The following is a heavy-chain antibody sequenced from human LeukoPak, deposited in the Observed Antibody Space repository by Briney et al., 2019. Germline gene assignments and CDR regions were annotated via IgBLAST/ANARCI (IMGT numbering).Heavy chain of an antibody. D-gene: IGHD2-8*01. CDR2: ISSSSSYI. Sequence: PGGSLRLSCAASGFTFSDYYMNWVRQAPGKGLEWVSSISSSSSYIYYADSVKGRFTISRDNAKNSLYLQMNSLRAEDTAVYYCARARDIVLMNYYYYYMDVWGKGTTVTVSS. V-gene: IGHV3-21*01. CDR1: GFTFSDYY. CDR3: ARARDIVLMNYYYYYMDV. J-gene: IGHJ6*03.